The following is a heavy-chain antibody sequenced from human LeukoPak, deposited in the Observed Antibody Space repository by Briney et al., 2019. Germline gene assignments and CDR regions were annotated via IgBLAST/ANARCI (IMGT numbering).Heavy chain of an antibody. CDR2: INRNGGST. D-gene: IGHD3-16*02. V-gene: IGHV3-20*01. Sequence: GGSLRLSCAASGFTFDDYGMSWVRQAPGKGLEWVSGINRNGGSTGYADSVKGRFTISRDNAKNSLYLQMNSLRAEDTALYHCARVLGELSFDRFDPWGQGTLVTVSS. J-gene: IGHJ5*02. CDR3: ARVLGELSFDRFDP. CDR1: GFTFDDYG.